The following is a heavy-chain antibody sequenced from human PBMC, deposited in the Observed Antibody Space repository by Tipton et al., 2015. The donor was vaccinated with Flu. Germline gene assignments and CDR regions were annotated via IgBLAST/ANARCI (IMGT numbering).Heavy chain of an antibody. CDR2: IKSKTDGGTT. J-gene: IGHJ4*02. CDR3: TPDLFALSGYESPSLDY. D-gene: IGHD5-12*01. V-gene: IGHV3-15*01. Sequence: CAASGFTFSNAWMSWVRQAPGKGLEWVGRIKSKTDGGTTDYAAPVKGRFTISRDDSKNTLYLQMNSLKTEDTAVYYCTPDLFALSGYESPSLDYWGQGTLVTVSS. CDR1: GFTFSNAW.